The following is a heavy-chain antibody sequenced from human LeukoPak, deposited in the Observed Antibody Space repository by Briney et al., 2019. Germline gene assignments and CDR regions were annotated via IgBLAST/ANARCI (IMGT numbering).Heavy chain of an antibody. CDR1: GGSISSGSYY. CDR3: ARLREIPVFGVVTKSTSYFDY. CDR2: IYSSGST. Sequence: ASQTLSLTCTVSGGSISSGSYYWSWIRQPAGKGLEWIGRIYSSGSTNYNPSLKSRVTISLDTSKNQFSLKLSSVTAADTAVYYCARLREIPVFGVVTKSTSYFDYWGQGTLVTVSS. D-gene: IGHD3-3*01. J-gene: IGHJ4*02. V-gene: IGHV4-61*02.